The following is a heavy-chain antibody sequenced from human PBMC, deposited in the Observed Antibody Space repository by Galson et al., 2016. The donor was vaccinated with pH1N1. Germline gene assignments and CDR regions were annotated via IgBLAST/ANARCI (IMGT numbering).Heavy chain of an antibody. CDR2: ISGGSGTI. V-gene: IGHV3-48*01. CDR3: ATVQIYSDSHYMDV. Sequence: SLRLSCAASGFTFSTYSMNWVRQAPGKALEWLSYISGGSGTIYYADSVKGRFTISRDNAKNSLYLQMNSLRAEDTAVYYCATVQIYSDSHYMDVWGQGTMVTVSS. J-gene: IGHJ3*01. CDR1: GFTFSTYS. D-gene: IGHD3-22*01.